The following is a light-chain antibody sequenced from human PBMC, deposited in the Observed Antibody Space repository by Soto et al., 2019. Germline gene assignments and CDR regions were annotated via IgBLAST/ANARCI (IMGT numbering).Light chain of an antibody. J-gene: IGKJ1*01. CDR3: QQYGSSGT. CDR2: GAS. CDR1: QSVSSY. Sequence: ELVLTQSPATLSLSPGARATLSCRARQSVSSYLAWYQQKPGQAPSLLIYGASHRAPGIPDRFSGSGSGTEFTLTFSRLDPEDFAVDDCQQYGSSGTFGQGTKVDIK. V-gene: IGKV3-20*01.